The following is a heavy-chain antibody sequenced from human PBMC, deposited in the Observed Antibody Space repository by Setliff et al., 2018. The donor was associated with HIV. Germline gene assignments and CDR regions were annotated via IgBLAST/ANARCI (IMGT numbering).Heavy chain of an antibody. CDR1: GFSFSSLA. J-gene: IGHJ4*02. D-gene: IGHD2-8*02. Sequence: PGGSLRLSCAASGFSFSSLAMHWVRQAPGKGLEWVAAISDDGTIKNYADSVKGRFTISRDSSKNIVYLQMNSLRDEDTAVYYCAKDRNWDPPYWFDYWGQGTLVTSPQ. V-gene: IGHV3-30-3*01. CDR3: AKDRNWDPPYWFDY. CDR2: ISDDGTIK.